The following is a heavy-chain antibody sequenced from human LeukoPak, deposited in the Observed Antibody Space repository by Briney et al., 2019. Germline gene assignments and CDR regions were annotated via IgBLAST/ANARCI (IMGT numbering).Heavy chain of an antibody. CDR3: AKSGGSSSTGLY. D-gene: IGHD1-14*01. CDR2: ISYDGGNK. V-gene: IGHV3-30*18. CDR1: GFTFSNSD. Sequence: GGSLRLSCAASGFTFSNSDMHWVRQAPGKGLEWVAVISYDGGNKYYADSVKGRFTISRDNSKNTLYLQMNRLRAEDTALYYCAKSGGSSSTGLYWGQGTLVTVSS. J-gene: IGHJ4*02.